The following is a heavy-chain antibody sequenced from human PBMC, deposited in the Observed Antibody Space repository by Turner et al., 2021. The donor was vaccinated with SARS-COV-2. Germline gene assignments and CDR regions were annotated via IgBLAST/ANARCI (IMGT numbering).Heavy chain of an antibody. J-gene: IGHJ2*01. D-gene: IGHD2-2*01. CDR1: GYTFTSYD. CDR2: MNPDSGNT. CDR3: ARGGYCSSTSCSPYWYFDL. Sequence: QVQLVQSGAEVKKPGASVQVSCKAPGYTFTSYDINWVRQATGQGLEWMGWMNPDSGNTAYAQKFQGRVTITRNTSISTAYMELSSLRAEDTAVYYCARGGYCSSTSCSPYWYFDLWGRGTLVTVSS. V-gene: IGHV1-8*03.